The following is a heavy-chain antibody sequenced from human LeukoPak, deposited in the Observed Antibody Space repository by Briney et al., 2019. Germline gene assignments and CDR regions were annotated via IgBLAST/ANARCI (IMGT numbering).Heavy chain of an antibody. CDR3: AHRRDSSGYQYRYWFAP. CDR1: GFSLTTRGVG. CDR2: INWDDQK. J-gene: IGHJ5*02. V-gene: IGHV2-5*02. Sequence: KGSGPTLVNPTQTLTLTCTFSGFSLTTRGVGVGWMRQPPGKALEWLALINWDDQKVYSPSLQSGLSITKDTSKNQVVLTMTNVDPVDTATYYCAHRRDSSGYQYRYWFAPWGQGTLVTVSS. D-gene: IGHD3-22*01.